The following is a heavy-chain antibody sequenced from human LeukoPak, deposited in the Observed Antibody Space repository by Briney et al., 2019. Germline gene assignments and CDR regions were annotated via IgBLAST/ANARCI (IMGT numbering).Heavy chain of an antibody. CDR2: ISSSGSTI. J-gene: IGHJ4*02. CDR3: AKDLGTMVRGVMNY. V-gene: IGHV3-48*03. D-gene: IGHD3-10*01. Sequence: GGSLRLSCAASGFTFSSYEMNWVRQAPGKGLDWVSYISSSGSTIYYADSVKGRFTISRDNAKNTLYLQMNSLRAEDTAVYYCAKDLGTMVRGVMNYWGQGTLVTVSS. CDR1: GFTFSSYE.